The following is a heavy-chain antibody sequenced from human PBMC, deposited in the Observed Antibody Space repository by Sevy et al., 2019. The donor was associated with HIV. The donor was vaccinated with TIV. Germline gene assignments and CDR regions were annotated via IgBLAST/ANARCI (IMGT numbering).Heavy chain of an antibody. V-gene: IGHV4-34*01. J-gene: IGHJ6*02. CDR1: GGSFSGYY. D-gene: IGHD2-2*01. CDR2: INHSGST. Sequence: SETLSLTCAVYGGSFSGYYWSWIRQPPGKGLEWIGEINHSGSTNYTPSVKSRVTISVDTSKNQFSLKLSSVTAADTAVYYCARGAYCSSTSCYYYYYYGMDVWGQGTTVTVSS. CDR3: ARGAYCSSTSCYYYYYYGMDV.